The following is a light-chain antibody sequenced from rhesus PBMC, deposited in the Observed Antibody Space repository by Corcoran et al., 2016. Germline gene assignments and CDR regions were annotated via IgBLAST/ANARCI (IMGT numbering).Light chain of an antibody. CDR1: QGINNY. V-gene: IGKV1-66*01. Sequence: DIQMTQSPSSLSASVGDRVTITCRASQGINNYLSWYQQKPGKAPKPLIYYTSNLETGVPSRFSGSRSGTDYTLTISRLQAADIGTYYCQQYNNSPWTFGQGTKVEIK. CDR2: YTS. J-gene: IGKJ1*01. CDR3: QQYNNSPWT.